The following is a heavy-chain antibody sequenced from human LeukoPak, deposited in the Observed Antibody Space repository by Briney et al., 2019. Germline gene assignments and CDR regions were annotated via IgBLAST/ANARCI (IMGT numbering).Heavy chain of an antibody. D-gene: IGHD3-3*01. CDR1: GFTFSSYG. J-gene: IGHJ4*02. Sequence: GGSLRLSCAASGFTFSSYGMHWVRQAPGKGLEWVSSISSSSSYIYYADSVKGRFTISRDNAKNSLYLQMNSQRAEDTAVYYCARETIFGVVTAFDYWGQGTLVTVSS. CDR2: ISSSSSYI. CDR3: ARETIFGVVTAFDY. V-gene: IGHV3-21*01.